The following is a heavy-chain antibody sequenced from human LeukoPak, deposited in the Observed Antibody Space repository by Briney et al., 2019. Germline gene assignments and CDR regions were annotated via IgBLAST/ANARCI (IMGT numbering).Heavy chain of an antibody. V-gene: IGHV4-39*07. J-gene: IGHJ4*02. Sequence: SETLSLTCTVSGGSIRGSTSYWGWIRQPPGKGLEWIGNIYYGGTTYYNPSLKSRVTISVDTSKNQFSLRLTSVTAADTAVYYCARGYCSGGSCSYFDYWGQGTLVTVSS. CDR3: ARGYCSGGSCSYFDY. CDR1: GGSIRGSTSY. D-gene: IGHD2-15*01. CDR2: IYYGGTT.